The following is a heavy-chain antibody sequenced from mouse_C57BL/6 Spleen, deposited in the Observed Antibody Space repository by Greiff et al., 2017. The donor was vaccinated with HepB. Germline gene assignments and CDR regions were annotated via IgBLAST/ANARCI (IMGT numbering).Heavy chain of an antibody. D-gene: IGHD3-2*02. CDR1: GYTFTSYW. CDR3: ASEGVDSSGYFAMDY. Sequence: QVQLKESGAELAKPGASVKLSCKASGYTFTSYWMHWVKQRPGQGLEWIGYINPSSGYTKYNQKFKDKATLTADKSSSTAYMQLSSLTYEDSAVYYCASEGVDSSGYFAMDYWGQGTSVTVSS. V-gene: IGHV1-7*01. CDR2: INPSSGYT. J-gene: IGHJ4*01.